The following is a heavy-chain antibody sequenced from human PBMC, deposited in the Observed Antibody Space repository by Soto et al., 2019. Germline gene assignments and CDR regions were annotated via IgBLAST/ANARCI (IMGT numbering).Heavy chain of an antibody. V-gene: IGHV4-39*01. CDR1: GCSISSSSYY. J-gene: IGHJ4*02. CDR2: IHYSGST. Sequence: SETLSLTCSFAGCSISSSSYYWGWIRQPPGKGLEWIATIHYSGSTYYNPSLKSRVTISVDTSENQFSLWLNSVTAADTAVYYCARHLDYYDSSSYFDYWGQGILVTVSS. D-gene: IGHD3-22*01. CDR3: ARHLDYYDSSSYFDY.